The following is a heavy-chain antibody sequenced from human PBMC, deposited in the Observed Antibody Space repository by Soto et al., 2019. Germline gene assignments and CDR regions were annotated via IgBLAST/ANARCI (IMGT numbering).Heavy chain of an antibody. Sequence: SETLSLTCTISGGSINNFYWTWIRQPPGEGLEWIANIYYSGSTNYSPSLESRVTISVDTSKNQFSLKLTSVTAADTAVYYCARGYGGDSFWFDLWGQGTQVTVSS. J-gene: IGHJ5*02. CDR2: IYYSGST. CDR3: ARGYGGDSFWFDL. D-gene: IGHD2-21*02. V-gene: IGHV4-59*01. CDR1: GGSINNFY.